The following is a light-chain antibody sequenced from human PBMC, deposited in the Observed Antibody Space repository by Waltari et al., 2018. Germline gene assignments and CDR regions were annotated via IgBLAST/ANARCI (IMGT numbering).Light chain of an antibody. CDR1: SGPSGNP. Sequence: QLVLTQSPSASASLAASVKLTCTLSSGPSGNPIAWHQQQPERGLRYLMILYNDGSHTRGDGIPDRFSGSSSGAERYLTISSLQSEDEGDYFCQTWGTDIMVFGGGTKLTLL. J-gene: IGLJ3*02. CDR2: LYNDGSH. CDR3: QTWGTDIMV. V-gene: IGLV4-69*01.